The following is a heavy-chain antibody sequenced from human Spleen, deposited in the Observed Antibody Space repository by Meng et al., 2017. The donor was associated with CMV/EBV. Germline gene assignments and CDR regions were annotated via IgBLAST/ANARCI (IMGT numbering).Heavy chain of an antibody. D-gene: IGHD4-23*01. CDR1: GSTFTAYH. V-gene: IGHV1-2*02. CDR2: LNPNSGAT. Sequence: SGSTFTAYHIHWVRQAPGQGLEWMAWLNPNSGATRYAQKFQGRVTMTGDTSLSTAYMEMSSLRSDDTAVYYCARETDYGGLYWYFDLWGRGTLVTVSS. CDR3: ARETDYGGLYWYFDL. J-gene: IGHJ2*01.